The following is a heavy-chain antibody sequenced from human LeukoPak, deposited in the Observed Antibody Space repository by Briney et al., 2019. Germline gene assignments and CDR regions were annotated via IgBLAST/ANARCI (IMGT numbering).Heavy chain of an antibody. V-gene: IGHV3-73*01. J-gene: IGHJ3*02. D-gene: IGHD4-17*01. Sequence: GGSLRLSCAASGFTFSSYAMSWVRQASGKGLEWVGRIRSKANSYATAYAASVKGRFTISRDDSKNTAYLQMNSLKTEDTAVYYCTHTVNDAFDIWGQGTMVTVSS. CDR3: THTVNDAFDI. CDR2: IRSKANSYAT. CDR1: GFTFSSYA.